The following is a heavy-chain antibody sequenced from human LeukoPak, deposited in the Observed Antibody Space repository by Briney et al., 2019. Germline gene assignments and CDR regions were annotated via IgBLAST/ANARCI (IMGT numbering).Heavy chain of an antibody. CDR1: GFTVSRNS. CDR3: ASASCSGSSCYSGYFDY. V-gene: IGHV3-53*01. J-gene: IGHJ4*02. Sequence: GGSLRLSCAASGFTVSRNSMSWVRQAPGKGLEWVSLIYSAGSTYYADSVRDRFTISRDNSKNTLYLQMNSLRAEDTAVYYCASASCSGSSCYSGYFDYWGQGTLVTVSS. CDR2: IYSAGST. D-gene: IGHD2-15*01.